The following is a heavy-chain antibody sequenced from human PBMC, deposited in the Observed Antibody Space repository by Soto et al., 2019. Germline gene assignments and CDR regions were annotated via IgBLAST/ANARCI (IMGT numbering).Heavy chain of an antibody. CDR3: ARGHLGSSSYTFDY. J-gene: IGHJ4*02. D-gene: IGHD6-6*01. CDR1: GGSFSGYY. Sequence: PSETLSLTCAVYGGSFSGYYWSWIRQPPGKGLEWIGEINHSGSTNYNPSLKSRVTISVDTSKNQFSLKLSSVTAADTAVYYCARGHLGSSSYTFDYWGQGTLVTVSS. CDR2: INHSGST. V-gene: IGHV4-34*01.